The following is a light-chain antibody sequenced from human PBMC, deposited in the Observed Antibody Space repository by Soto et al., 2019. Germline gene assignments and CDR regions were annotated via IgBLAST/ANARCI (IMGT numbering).Light chain of an antibody. V-gene: IGLV2-8*01. J-gene: IGLJ1*01. Sequence: QSALTQPPSASGSPGQLVAISRTGTSSDVGGYNYVSWYQQHPGKAPKLMIYEVNKRPSGVPDRFSGSKSGNTASLTVSGLQAEDEADYYCSSYAGSSNVFGTGTKVTVL. CDR1: SSDVGGYNY. CDR3: SSYAGSSNV. CDR2: EVN.